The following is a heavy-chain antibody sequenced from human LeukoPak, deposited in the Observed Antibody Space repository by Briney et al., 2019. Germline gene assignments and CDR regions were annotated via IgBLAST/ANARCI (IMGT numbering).Heavy chain of an antibody. CDR2: IIPIFGTA. Sequence: SVKVSCKASGGTFSSYAISWVRQAPGQGLEWMGGIIPIFGTANYAQKFQGRVTITADESTSTAYMELSSLRSEDTAVYYCARGCDILTGLDYWGQGTLVTVSS. D-gene: IGHD3-9*01. CDR1: GGTFSSYA. V-gene: IGHV1-69*01. CDR3: ARGCDILTGLDY. J-gene: IGHJ4*02.